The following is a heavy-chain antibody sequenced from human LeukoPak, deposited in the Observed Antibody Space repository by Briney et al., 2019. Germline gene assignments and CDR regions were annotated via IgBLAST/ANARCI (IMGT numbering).Heavy chain of an antibody. V-gene: IGHV4-34*01. CDR3: ARIFRRTYDY. CDR1: GFTFSSYA. CDR2: INHSGST. J-gene: IGHJ4*02. Sequence: GSLRLSCAASGFTFSSYAMSWVRQPPGKGLEWIGEINHSGSTNYNPSLKSRVTISVDTSKNQFSLKLSSVTAADTAVYYCARIFRRTYDYWGQGTLVTVSS.